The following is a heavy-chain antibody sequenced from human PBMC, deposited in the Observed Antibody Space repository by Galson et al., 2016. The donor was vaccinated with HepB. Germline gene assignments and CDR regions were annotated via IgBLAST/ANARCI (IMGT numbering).Heavy chain of an antibody. J-gene: IGHJ1*01. D-gene: IGHD2-15*01. V-gene: IGHV3-23*01. Sequence: SLRLSCAASGFTFSSYAMNWVRQPPGKGLEWASSISGSGGTTYYADSLKGRLTISRDNSKSTLYLQMNSLRAEDTAVYYCAKGAYSLPENFQHWGQGTLVTVSS. CDR3: AKGAYSLPENFQH. CDR2: ISGSGGTT. CDR1: GFTFSSYA.